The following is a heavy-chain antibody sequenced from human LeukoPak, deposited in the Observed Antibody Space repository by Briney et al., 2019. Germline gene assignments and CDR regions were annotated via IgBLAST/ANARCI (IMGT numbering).Heavy chain of an antibody. CDR3: ARIIGYCSGDSPDAFDI. J-gene: IGHJ3*02. D-gene: IGHD2-15*01. CDR2: IDWDDDK. CDR1: GFSLSTSGMC. Sequence: ESGPALVKPTQTLTLTCTFSGFSLSTSGMCVSWIRQPPGKALEWLARIDWDDDKYYSTSLKTRLTISKDTSKNQVVLTMTNMDPVDTATYYCARIIGYCSGDSPDAFDIWGQGTMVTVSS. V-gene: IGHV2-70*11.